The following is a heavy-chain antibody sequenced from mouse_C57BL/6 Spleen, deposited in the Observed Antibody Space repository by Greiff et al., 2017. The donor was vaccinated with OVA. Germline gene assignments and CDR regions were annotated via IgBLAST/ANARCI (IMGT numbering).Heavy chain of an antibody. V-gene: IGHV6-6*01. CDR1: GFTFSDAW. CDR3: TRRVTMTTGFAT. CDR2: IRNKANNHAT. Sequence: EVKVEESGGGLVQPGGSMKLSCAASGFTFSDAWMDWVRQSPEKGLEWVAEIRNKANNHATYYAESVKGRFTISRDDCKSSVYLRMNSLRAEDTGIYYGTRRVTMTTGFATRGHETLVTVSA. J-gene: IGHJ3*01. D-gene: IGHD2-1*01.